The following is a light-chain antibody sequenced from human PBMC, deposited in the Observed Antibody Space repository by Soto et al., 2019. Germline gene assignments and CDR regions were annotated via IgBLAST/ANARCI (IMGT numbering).Light chain of an antibody. CDR2: AAS. V-gene: IGKV1-27*01. Sequence: DIQMTQSPSSLSASLGDRVTITCRASQGIKKYVAWYQQKPGKVPKLLIYAASSLKSVVPSRFSGSGSGTDFTLTISSRQPEDVATYYCQKYDTVPWAFGQGTKVDIK. CDR1: QGIKKY. CDR3: QKYDTVPWA. J-gene: IGKJ1*01.